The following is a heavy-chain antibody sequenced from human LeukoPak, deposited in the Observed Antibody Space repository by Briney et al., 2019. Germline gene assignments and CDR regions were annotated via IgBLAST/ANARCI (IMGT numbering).Heavy chain of an antibody. Sequence: ASVKVSCKASGYTFTSYDINWVRQATGQGLEWMGWMNPNSGDTGYAQKFQGRVTMIRNTSISTAYMELSSLRSEDTAVYYCARGPLSKRNWFDPWGQGTLVTVSS. J-gene: IGHJ5*02. CDR1: GYTFTSYD. D-gene: IGHD2/OR15-2a*01. V-gene: IGHV1-8*01. CDR2: MNPNSGDT. CDR3: ARGPLSKRNWFDP.